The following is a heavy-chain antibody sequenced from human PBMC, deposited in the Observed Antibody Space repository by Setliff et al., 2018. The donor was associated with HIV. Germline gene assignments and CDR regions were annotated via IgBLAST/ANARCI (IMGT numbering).Heavy chain of an antibody. J-gene: IGHJ4*02. V-gene: IGHV4-59*01. D-gene: IGHD6-19*01. CDR1: GGSISGYY. Sequence: SETLSLTCTVSGGSISGYYWSWIRQPPGKGLEWIGYIYYIGNTNYNPSLKGRVTLSVDTSKNQLSLKLSSVTAADTAVYYCARAKGSGWYYFDYWGQGTLVTVSS. CDR2: IYYIGNT. CDR3: ARAKGSGWYYFDY.